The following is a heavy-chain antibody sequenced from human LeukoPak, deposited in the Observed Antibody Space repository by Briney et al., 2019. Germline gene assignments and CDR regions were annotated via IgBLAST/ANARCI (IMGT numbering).Heavy chain of an antibody. CDR1: GYTFTSYA. J-gene: IGHJ4*02. CDR2: INAGNGNT. CDR3: ARAPGKYSGSYYVGDY. Sequence: GASVKVSCKASGYTFTSYAMHWVRQAPGQRLEWMGWINAGNGNTKYSQKFQGRVTMTTDTSTSTAFMELRSLRSDDTAVYYCARAPGKYSGSYYVGDYWGQGTLVTVSS. V-gene: IGHV1-3*01. D-gene: IGHD1-26*01.